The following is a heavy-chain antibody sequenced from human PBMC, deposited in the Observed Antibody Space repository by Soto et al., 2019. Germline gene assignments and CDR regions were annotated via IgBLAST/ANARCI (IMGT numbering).Heavy chain of an antibody. Sequence: QVQLVQSGAGVRKPGSSVTVSCKASGGTFSNYAISWVRQAPGQGLEWMGGIIPIVGTGSYAQKFQGRVTITADEPTTTAYMELSSLRFEDTAVYYCARVVILVPTASTDYYYHMDVWGPGTTVTVSS. CDR3: ARVVILVPTASTDYYYHMDV. J-gene: IGHJ6*02. CDR1: GGTFSNYA. V-gene: IGHV1-69*01. CDR2: IIPIVGTG. D-gene: IGHD2-2*01.